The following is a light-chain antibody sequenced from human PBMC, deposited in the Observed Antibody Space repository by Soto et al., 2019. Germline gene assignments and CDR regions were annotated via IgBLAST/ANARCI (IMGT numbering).Light chain of an antibody. J-gene: IGLJ1*01. CDR1: SSNIGSES. CDR3: AAWDDSLNGYV. CDR2: SYN. V-gene: IGLV1-44*01. Sequence: VLTQPPSTSGTPGQRVTISCSGSSSNIGSESVNWYQQLPGTAPKLLIYSYNQRPSGVPDRFSGSKSGTSASLAISGLQSEDEADYICAAWDDSLNGYVFGLGTKVTVL.